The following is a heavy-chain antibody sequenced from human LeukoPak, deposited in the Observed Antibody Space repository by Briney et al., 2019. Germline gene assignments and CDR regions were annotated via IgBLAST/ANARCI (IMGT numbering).Heavy chain of an antibody. CDR1: GGSISSYY. CDR3: XXXXXXXXGWYSRWFDP. Sequence: SETLSLTCTVSGGSISSYYWSWIRQPPGKGLEWIGYIYYSGSTNYNPSLKSRVTISVDTSKNQFSLKLSSVTAADTAVYYCXXXXXXXXGWYSRWFDPWGQGTLVTVSS. CDR2: IYYSGST. D-gene: IGHD6-19*01. V-gene: IGHV4-59*12. J-gene: IGHJ5*02.